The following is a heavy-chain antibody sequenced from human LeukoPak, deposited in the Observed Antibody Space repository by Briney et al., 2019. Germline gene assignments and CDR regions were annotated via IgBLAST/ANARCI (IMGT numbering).Heavy chain of an antibody. CDR2: INHSGST. D-gene: IGHD6-13*01. Sequence: SETLSLTCAVYGGSFSGYYWSWICQPPGKGLEWIGEINHSGSTNYNPSLKSRVTISVDTSKNQFSLKLSSVTAADTAVYYCARDALVYFDYWGQGILVTVSS. J-gene: IGHJ4*02. CDR1: GGSFSGYY. V-gene: IGHV4-34*01. CDR3: ARDALVYFDY.